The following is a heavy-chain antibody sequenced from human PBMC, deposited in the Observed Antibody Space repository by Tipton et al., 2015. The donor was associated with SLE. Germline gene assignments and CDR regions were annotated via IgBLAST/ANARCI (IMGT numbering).Heavy chain of an antibody. D-gene: IGHD2-21*01. CDR2: ANRNEGT. CDR1: GASTNTKY. J-gene: IGHJ5*02. CDR3: AGAGGDSNWFDP. Sequence: TLSLTCTVSGASTNTKYWTWIRQSPGKGLEWIGYANRNEGTKIKSSLERRVTISLDTSRSQFSLRLSSVTAADTAVYYCAGAGGDSNWFDPWGQGTLVTVSS. V-gene: IGHV4-59*13.